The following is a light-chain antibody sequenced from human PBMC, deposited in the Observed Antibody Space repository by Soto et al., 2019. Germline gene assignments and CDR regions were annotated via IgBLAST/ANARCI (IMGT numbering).Light chain of an antibody. Sequence: EIVLTQSPGALSLSPGDRATLSSWVSESIGDYLAWYQQRPGQAPRLLIYAASRRASGTPHRFSGSGSERAFTLAISGLEPADFGVYYCQQYVTSPSITFGQGTRLEIK. CDR1: ESIGDY. CDR2: AAS. V-gene: IGKV3-20*01. J-gene: IGKJ5*01. CDR3: QQYVTSPSIT.